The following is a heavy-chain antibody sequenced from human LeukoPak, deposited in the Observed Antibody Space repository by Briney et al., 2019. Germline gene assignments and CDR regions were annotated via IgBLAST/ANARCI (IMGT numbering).Heavy chain of an antibody. J-gene: IGHJ4*02. D-gene: IGHD2-15*01. CDR1: GFTFSSYW. CDR3: AREGVAATSNYFDY. Sequence: PGGSLTLSCAASGFTFSSYWMSWVRQAPGKGLEWVANIKQDGSEKYYVDPVKGRFTISRDNAKNSLYLQMNSLRAEDTAVYYCAREGVAATSNYFDYWGQGTLVTVSS. V-gene: IGHV3-7*01. CDR2: IKQDGSEK.